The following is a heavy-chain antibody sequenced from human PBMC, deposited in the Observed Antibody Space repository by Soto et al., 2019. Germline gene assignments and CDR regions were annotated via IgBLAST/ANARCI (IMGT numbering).Heavy chain of an antibody. CDR3: ARAAMVRGVNQFYYYYYYMDV. Sequence: ASVKVSCKASGYTFTSYAMHWVRQAPGQRLEWMGWINAGNGNTKYSQKFQGRVNITRDTSASTAYIELSSLRSEDTAVYYCARAAMVRGVNQFYYYYYYMDVWGKGTTVTVSS. V-gene: IGHV1-3*01. CDR1: GYTFTSYA. J-gene: IGHJ6*03. CDR2: INAGNGNT. D-gene: IGHD3-10*01.